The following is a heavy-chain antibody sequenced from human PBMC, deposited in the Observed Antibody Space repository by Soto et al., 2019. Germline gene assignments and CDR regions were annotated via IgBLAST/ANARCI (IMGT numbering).Heavy chain of an antibody. V-gene: IGHV1-69*12. CDR2: IIPLFGTA. J-gene: IGHJ6*02. Sequence: QVQLVQSGAEVKKPGSSVKVSCKASGGTFGSYAISWVRQAPGQGLEWMAGIIPLFGTADYAQKFQGRVTITADESTSTAYMELSSLRSEDTAVYYCASNYGDYRYYYGMDVWGQGTTVTVSS. CDR1: GGTFGSYA. CDR3: ASNYGDYRYYYGMDV. D-gene: IGHD4-17*01.